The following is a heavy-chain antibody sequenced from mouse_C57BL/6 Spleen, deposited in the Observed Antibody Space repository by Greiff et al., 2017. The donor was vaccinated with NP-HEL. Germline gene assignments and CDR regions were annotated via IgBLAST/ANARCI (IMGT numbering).Heavy chain of an antibody. CDR2: IYPGSGST. V-gene: IGHV1-55*01. J-gene: IGHJ4*01. CDR1: GYTFTSYW. CDR3: ARFPYYGSSYYAMDY. Sequence: QVQLQQSGAELVKPEASVKMSCKASGYTFTSYWITWVKQRPGQGLEWIGDIYPGSGSTNYNEKFKSKATLTVDTSSSTAYMQLSSLTSEDSAVYYCARFPYYGSSYYAMDYWGQGTSVTVSS. D-gene: IGHD1-1*01.